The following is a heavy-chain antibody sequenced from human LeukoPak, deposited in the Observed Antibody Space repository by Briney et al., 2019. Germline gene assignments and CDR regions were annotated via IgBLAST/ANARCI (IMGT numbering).Heavy chain of an antibody. CDR1: GFTFSNYA. V-gene: IGHV3-23*01. CDR3: AQVQASRMGAPNY. D-gene: IGHD1-26*01. CDR2: ISDSGDST. Sequence: QPGGSLRLSCAASGFTFSNYAMSWVRQAPAKGLEWVSIISDSGDSTYYADSVKGRFTISRDNSKNTLYLLMNTLRVDDTAVYYCAQVQASRMGAPNYWGQGTPVTVSS. J-gene: IGHJ4*02.